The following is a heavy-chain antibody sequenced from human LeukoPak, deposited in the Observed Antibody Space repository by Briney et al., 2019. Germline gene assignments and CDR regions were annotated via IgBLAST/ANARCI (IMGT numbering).Heavy chain of an antibody. CDR3: AIWGADQNY. D-gene: IGHD3-16*01. V-gene: IGHV3-7*02. J-gene: IGHJ4*02. Sequence: GGSLRLSCAVSGVTLSNYWMNWVRQAPGKGLELVANINPDGGDERYVDSVKGRFVISRDNAKHSLYLQMNSLRAEDTAVYYCAIWGADQNYWGQGTLVTVSS. CDR1: GVTLSNYW. CDR2: INPDGGDE.